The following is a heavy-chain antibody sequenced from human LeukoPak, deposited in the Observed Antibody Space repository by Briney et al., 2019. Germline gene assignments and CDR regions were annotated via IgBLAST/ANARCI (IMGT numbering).Heavy chain of an antibody. CDR2: IRYDGSNK. CDR1: EFTFSGYG. Sequence: PGGSLRLSCAASEFTFSGYGMHWVRQAPGKGLEWVAFIRYDGSNKYYAEFVKGRFTISRDNSKNTLYLQMNSLRAEDTAVYYCAKVLRYYDSSGLDFDYWGQGTLVTVSS. D-gene: IGHD3-22*01. V-gene: IGHV3-30*02. J-gene: IGHJ4*02. CDR3: AKVLRYYDSSGLDFDY.